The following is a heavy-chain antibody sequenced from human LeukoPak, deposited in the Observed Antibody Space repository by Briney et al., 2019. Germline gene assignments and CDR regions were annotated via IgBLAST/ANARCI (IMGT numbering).Heavy chain of an antibody. CDR1: GFTFSSYA. Sequence: GGSLRLSCAASGFTFSSYAMHWVRQAPGKGLEWVAVVWYDGVKKYYLDSVEGRFTVSRANSRNTLYLQMDSLRAEDTAVYFCAKRGVVIRVILVGFHKEAYYFDSWGQGALVTVSS. D-gene: IGHD3-22*01. V-gene: IGHV3-33*06. J-gene: IGHJ4*02. CDR2: VWYDGVKK. CDR3: AKRGVVIRVILVGFHKEAYYFDS.